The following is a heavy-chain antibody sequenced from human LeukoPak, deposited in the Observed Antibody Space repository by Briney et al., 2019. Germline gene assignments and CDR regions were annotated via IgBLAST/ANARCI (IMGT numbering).Heavy chain of an antibody. Sequence: WASVKVSCKASGYTFTSYGISWVRQAPGQGLEWMGWISAYNGNTNHAQKLQGRVTMTTDTSTSTAYMELRSLRSDDTAVYYCARATLNVGYCSGGSCYGFLSLDYWGQGTLVTVSS. J-gene: IGHJ4*02. V-gene: IGHV1-18*01. CDR1: GYTFTSYG. D-gene: IGHD2-15*01. CDR3: ARATLNVGYCSGGSCYGFLSLDY. CDR2: ISAYNGNT.